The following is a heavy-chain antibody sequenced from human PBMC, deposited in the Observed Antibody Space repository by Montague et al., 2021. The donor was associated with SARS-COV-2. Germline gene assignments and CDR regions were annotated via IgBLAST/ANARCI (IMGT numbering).Heavy chain of an antibody. CDR2: INHRGST. J-gene: IGHJ6*03. V-gene: IGHV4-34*01. CDR3: ARGLQRVVPGVLGVGPYHFYYDLNV. Sequence: SETLSLTCAVYSGSSSGYYWSWIRQPPGKGLEWVGEINHRGSTKYNPSLKTRVTISVDTSKNQFSLKLSSVTAADTAVYYCARGLQRVVPGVLGVGPYHFYYDLNVWGRGTTVTVSS. CDR1: SGSSSGYY. D-gene: IGHD6-13*01.